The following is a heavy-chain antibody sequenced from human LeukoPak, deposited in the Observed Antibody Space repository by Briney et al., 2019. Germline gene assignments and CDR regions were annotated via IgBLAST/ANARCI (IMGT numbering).Heavy chain of an antibody. CDR3: ARASQTRSGYHDDY. Sequence: GGSLRLSCAASGFTFSSYGMHWVRQAPGKGLEWVAVIWYDGTNKYYADSVKGRFTISRDNSMNTLYLQMNSLRAEDTAVYYCARASQTRSGYHDDYWGQGTLATVSS. V-gene: IGHV3-33*01. D-gene: IGHD3-3*01. CDR1: GFTFSSYG. J-gene: IGHJ4*02. CDR2: IWYDGTNK.